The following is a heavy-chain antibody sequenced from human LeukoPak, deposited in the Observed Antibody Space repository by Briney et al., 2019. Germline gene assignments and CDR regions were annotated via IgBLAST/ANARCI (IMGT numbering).Heavy chain of an antibody. CDR2: INAYNGKT. D-gene: IGHD2-15*01. CDR3: ARNCSGGSSYWWYFDY. J-gene: IGHJ4*02. Sequence: GASVKVSCKASDYSFTNYGISWVRQAPGQGREWMGWINAYNGKTNYSQKLQGRVTMTTDTSTSTAYMELRRLRSDDTAVYYCARNCSGGSSYWWYFDYWGQGTLVTVSS. CDR1: DYSFTNYG. V-gene: IGHV1-18*01.